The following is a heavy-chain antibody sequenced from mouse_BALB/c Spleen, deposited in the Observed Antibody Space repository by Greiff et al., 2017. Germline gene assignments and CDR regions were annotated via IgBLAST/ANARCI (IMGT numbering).Heavy chain of an antibody. CDR2: ISSGGST. V-gene: IGHV5-6-5*01. J-gene: IGHJ3*01. CDR3: ARDGNYRAWFAY. CDR1: GFTFSSYA. D-gene: IGHD2-1*01. Sequence: EGKLVESGGGLVKPGGSLKLSCAASGFTFSSYAMSWVRQTPEKRLEWVASISSGGSTYYPDSVKGRFTISRDNARNILYLQMSSLRSEDTAMYYCARDGNYRAWFAYWGQGTLVTVSA.